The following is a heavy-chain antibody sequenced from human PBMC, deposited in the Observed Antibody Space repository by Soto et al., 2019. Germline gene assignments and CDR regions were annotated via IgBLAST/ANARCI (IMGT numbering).Heavy chain of an antibody. CDR2: IIPILGIA. CDR3: ARDDIVATAHYYYYYMDV. CDR1: GGTFSSYT. Sequence: SVKVSCKASGGTFSSYTISWVRQAPGQGLEWMGRIIPILGIANYAQKFQGRVTITADKSTSTAYMELSSLRSEDTAVYYCARDDIVATAHYYYYYMDVWGKVTTVTVSS. V-gene: IGHV1-69*04. D-gene: IGHD5-12*01. J-gene: IGHJ6*03.